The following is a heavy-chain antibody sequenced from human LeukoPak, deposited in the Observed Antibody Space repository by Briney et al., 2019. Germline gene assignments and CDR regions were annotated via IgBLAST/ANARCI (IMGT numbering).Heavy chain of an antibody. CDR3: ARGGGYCSSTSCRPNLGY. CDR1: GFTFSSYS. D-gene: IGHD2-2*01. Sequence: GGSLRLSCAASGFTFSSYSMNWVRQAPGKGLEWVSYISSSSSTIYYADSVKGRFTISRDSAKNSLYLQMNSLRDEDTAVYYCARGGGYCSSTSCRPNLGYWGQGTLVTVSS. J-gene: IGHJ4*02. CDR2: ISSSSSTI. V-gene: IGHV3-48*02.